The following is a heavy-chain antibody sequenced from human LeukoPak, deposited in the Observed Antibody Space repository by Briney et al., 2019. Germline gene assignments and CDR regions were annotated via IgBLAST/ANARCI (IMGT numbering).Heavy chain of an antibody. D-gene: IGHD2-15*01. CDR2: ISGSGGST. J-gene: IGHJ4*02. V-gene: IGHV3-23*01. Sequence: SSETLSLTCTVSGGSISSSNWWSWVRQAPGKGLEWVSAISGSGGSTYYADSVKGRFTISRDNSKNTLYLQMNSLRAEDTAVYYCAKISGPYCSGGSCYVDYWGQGTLVTVSS. CDR1: GGSISSSN. CDR3: AKISGPYCSGGSCYVDY.